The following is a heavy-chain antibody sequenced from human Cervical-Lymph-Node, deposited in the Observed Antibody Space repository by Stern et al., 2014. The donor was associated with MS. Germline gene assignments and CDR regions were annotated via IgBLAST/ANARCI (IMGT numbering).Heavy chain of an antibody. CDR2: VSYDGLNE. D-gene: IGHD5-18*01. V-gene: IGHV3-30*04. Sequence: VQLVESGGGVVQPGKSLRLSCGTSGFTFTSYAMHWVRQAPGKGLDWVAGVSYDGLNEYYADSVKGRFTISRDNSKKTVSLQMNSLRPEDTALYYCARGAYTYGFDGFSGAFDLWGQGTMGTVSS. CDR1: GFTFTSYA. J-gene: IGHJ3*01. CDR3: ARGAYTYGFDGFSGAFDL.